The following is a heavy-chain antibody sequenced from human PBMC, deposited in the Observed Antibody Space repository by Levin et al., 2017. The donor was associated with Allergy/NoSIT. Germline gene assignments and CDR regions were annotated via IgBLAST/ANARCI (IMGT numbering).Heavy chain of an antibody. D-gene: IGHD5-18*01. CDR3: ASLKVGFNTAMVNGYFDY. CDR2: ISYDGSNK. V-gene: IGHV3-30*03. Sequence: GGSLRLSCAASGFTFSSHGMHWVRQAPGKGLEWVAVISYDGSNKYYADSVKGRFTISRDNSKNTLYLQMNSLRAEDTAVYYCASLKVGFNTAMVNGYFDYWGQGTLVTVSA. J-gene: IGHJ4*02. CDR1: GFTFSSHG.